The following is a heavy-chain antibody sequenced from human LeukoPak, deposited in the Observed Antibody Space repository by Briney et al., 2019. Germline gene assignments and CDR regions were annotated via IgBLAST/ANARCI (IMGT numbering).Heavy chain of an antibody. CDR2: IYSSGST. D-gene: IGHD3-10*01. CDR1: GGSISRSTYY. Sequence: PSETLSLTFNVSGGSISRSTYYWGWIRQPPGKGLEWIGNIYSSGSTYYDPSLKSRVTISVDTSKNQFSLKLRSVTAADTAVYYCARLGSWGLGPDYWGQGILVTVSS. V-gene: IGHV4-39*01. CDR3: ARLGSWGLGPDY. J-gene: IGHJ4*02.